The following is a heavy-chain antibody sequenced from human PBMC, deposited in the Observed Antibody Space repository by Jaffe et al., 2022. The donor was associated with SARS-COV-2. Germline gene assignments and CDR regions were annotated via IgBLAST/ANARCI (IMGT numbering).Heavy chain of an antibody. Sequence: EIQLVESGGGLVQPGRSLRVSCVASGFTFDDYAMYWVRQAPGKGLEWVSSISWNSGNIGYVDSVKGRFSISRDNGKNSLYLQMNSLRQEDSALYYCAKGFGELVSDAPEIWGQGTMVTVSA. CDR1: GFTFDDYA. CDR2: ISWNSGNI. CDR3: AKGFGELVSDAPEI. J-gene: IGHJ3*02. D-gene: IGHD3-10*01. V-gene: IGHV3-9*01.